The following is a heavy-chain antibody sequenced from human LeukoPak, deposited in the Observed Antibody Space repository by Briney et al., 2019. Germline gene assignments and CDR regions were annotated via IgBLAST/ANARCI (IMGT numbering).Heavy chain of an antibody. CDR1: GYTFTSYG. CDR3: ARAFQGTSAGLIDY. D-gene: IGHD1-14*01. V-gene: IGHV7-4-1*02. Sequence: ASVKVSCKASGYTFTSYGISWVRQAPGQGLEWMGWINTNTGNPTYAQGFTGRFVFSLDTSVSTAYLQISSLKAEDTAVYYCARAFQGTSAGLIDYWGQGTLVTVSS. J-gene: IGHJ4*02. CDR2: INTNTGNP.